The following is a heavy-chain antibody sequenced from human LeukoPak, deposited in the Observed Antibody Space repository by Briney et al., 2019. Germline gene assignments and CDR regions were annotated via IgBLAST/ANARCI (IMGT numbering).Heavy chain of an antibody. J-gene: IGHJ4*02. V-gene: IGHV3-30*04. Sequence: GGSLRLSCAASGFTFSSYAMHWVRQAPGKGLEWVAVISSDGSNKYYADSMKGRFTISRDNSKNTLYLQMNSLRGEDTAVYSCAKNRVVFNWNYAYYFDSWGQGTLVTVSS. CDR2: ISSDGSNK. D-gene: IGHD1-7*01. CDR3: AKNRVVFNWNYAYYFDS. CDR1: GFTFSSYA.